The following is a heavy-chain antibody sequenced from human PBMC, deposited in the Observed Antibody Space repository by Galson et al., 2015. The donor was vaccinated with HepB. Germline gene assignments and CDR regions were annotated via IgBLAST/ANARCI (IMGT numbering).Heavy chain of an antibody. D-gene: IGHD6-6*01. CDR3: AIDDKQLVPYYYYGMDV. V-gene: IGHV1-18*04. J-gene: IGHJ6*02. CDR1: GYTFTSYG. CDR2: ISAYNGNT. Sequence: SVKVSCKASGYTFTSYGISWVRQAPGQGLEWMGWISAYNGNTNYAQKLQGRVTMTTDTSTSTAYMELRSLRSDDTAVYYCAIDDKQLVPYYYYGMDVWGQGTTVTVSS.